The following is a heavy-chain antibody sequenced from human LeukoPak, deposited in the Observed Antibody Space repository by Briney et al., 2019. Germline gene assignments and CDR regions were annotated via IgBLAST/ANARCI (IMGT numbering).Heavy chain of an antibody. J-gene: IGHJ3*02. CDR2: INPNSGGT. CDR3: TRVSVRGAFDI. Sequence: ASVKVSCKASGYTFTGYYMHWVRQAPGQGLEWMGWINPNSGGTNYAQKFQGRVTMTRDTPISTAYMELSRLRSDDTAVYYCTRVSVRGAFDIWGQGTMVTVSS. CDR1: GYTFTGYY. V-gene: IGHV1-2*02. D-gene: IGHD5/OR15-5a*01.